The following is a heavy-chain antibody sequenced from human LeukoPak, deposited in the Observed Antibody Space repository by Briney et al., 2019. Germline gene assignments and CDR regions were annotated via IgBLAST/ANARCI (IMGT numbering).Heavy chain of an antibody. CDR2: ISAYNGNT. V-gene: IGHV1-18*01. Sequence: ASVKVSCKASGYTFTSYGISWVRQAPGQGLEWMGWISAYNGNTNYAQKLQGRVTMTTDTSTSTAYMELRSLRSDDTAVYYCARELYDFWSGYYNPKGAFDIWGQGTMVTVSS. CDR3: ARELYDFWSGYYNPKGAFDI. D-gene: IGHD3-3*01. CDR1: GYTFTSYG. J-gene: IGHJ3*02.